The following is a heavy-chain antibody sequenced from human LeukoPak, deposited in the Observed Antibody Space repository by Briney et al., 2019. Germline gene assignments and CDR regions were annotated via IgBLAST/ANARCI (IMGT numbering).Heavy chain of an antibody. CDR2: INPTGDYT. Sequence: EASVKVSCKTSGDTFTRNWMHWIRQGPGQGLEWMGVINPTGDYTMYAQKFQGRVIVTRDMSSNTDYMELGSLRSDDTAVYYCARDHSIADKSWWLDPWGQGTLVTVSS. CDR1: GDTFTRNW. J-gene: IGHJ5*02. V-gene: IGHV1-46*01. CDR3: ARDHSIADKSWWLDP. D-gene: IGHD2-21*01.